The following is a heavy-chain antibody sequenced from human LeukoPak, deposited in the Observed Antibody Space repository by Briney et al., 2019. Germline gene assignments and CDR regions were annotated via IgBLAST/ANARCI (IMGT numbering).Heavy chain of an antibody. CDR3: ARDFARTGDYHHFDY. V-gene: IGHV3-21*01. Sequence: GGSLRLSCAASGFTFSSYAMSWVRQAPGKGLEWVSSLISNNDIYYADSVKGRFTISRDNAKNSLYLQMNGLRAEDTAVYYCARDFARTGDYHHFDYWGQGTLVTVSS. CDR1: GFTFSSYA. J-gene: IGHJ4*02. D-gene: IGHD3/OR15-3a*01. CDR2: LISNNDI.